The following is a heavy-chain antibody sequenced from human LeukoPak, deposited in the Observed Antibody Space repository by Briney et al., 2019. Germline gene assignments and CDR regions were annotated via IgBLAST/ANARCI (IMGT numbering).Heavy chain of an antibody. J-gene: IGHJ4*02. CDR2: ISSGGSTI. D-gene: IGHD5-18*01. V-gene: IGHV3-48*03. CDR3: ARVHYNTAMVDIDY. Sequence: PGGSLRLSCAASGFTFSSYGMHWVRQAPGKGLEWVSYISSGGSTIYYADSVKGRFTISRDNGKNSLYLQMNSLRDEDTAVYYYARVHYNTAMVDIDYWGQGTLATVSS. CDR1: GFTFSSYG.